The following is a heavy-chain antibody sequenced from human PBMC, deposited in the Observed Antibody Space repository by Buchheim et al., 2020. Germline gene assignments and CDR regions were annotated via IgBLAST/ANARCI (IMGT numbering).Heavy chain of an antibody. V-gene: IGHV4-34*01. CDR3: ARARYYYYMDV. CDR1: GGSFSGYY. Sequence: QVQLQQWGAGLLKPSETLSLTCAVYGGSFSGYYWSWIRQPPGKGLEWIGEINHSGSTNYNPSLKSRVTISVDTSKNQFSLKLSSVTAADTAVYYCARARYYYYMDVWGKGTTFTVSS. J-gene: IGHJ6*03. CDR2: INHSGST.